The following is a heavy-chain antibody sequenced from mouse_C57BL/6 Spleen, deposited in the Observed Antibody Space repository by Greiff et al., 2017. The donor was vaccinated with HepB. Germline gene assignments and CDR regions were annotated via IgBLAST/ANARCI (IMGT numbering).Heavy chain of an antibody. CDR3: ARNYYDYDGPYFDY. J-gene: IGHJ2*01. V-gene: IGHV1-69*01. CDR2: IDPSDSYT. CDR1: GYTFTSYW. Sequence: QVQLQQPGAELVMPGASVKLSCKASGYTFTSYWMHWVKQRPGQGLEWIGEIDPSDSYTNYNQKFKGKSTLTVDKSSSTAYRQLSSLTSEDSAVYYCARNYYDYDGPYFDYWGQGTTLTVSS. D-gene: IGHD2-4*01.